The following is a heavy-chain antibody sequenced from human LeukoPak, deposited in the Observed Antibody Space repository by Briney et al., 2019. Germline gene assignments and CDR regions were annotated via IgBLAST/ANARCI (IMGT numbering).Heavy chain of an antibody. CDR2: IYTSGST. CDR1: GGSISSGSYY. Sequence: SQTLSLTCTVSGGSISSGSYYWSWIRQPAGKGLEWIGRIYTSGSTNYNPSLKSRVTISVDTSKNQFSLKLSPVTAADTAVYYCARDRVYCSSTSCYRGWFDPWGQGTLVTVSS. D-gene: IGHD2-2*01. V-gene: IGHV4-61*02. J-gene: IGHJ5*02. CDR3: ARDRVYCSSTSCYRGWFDP.